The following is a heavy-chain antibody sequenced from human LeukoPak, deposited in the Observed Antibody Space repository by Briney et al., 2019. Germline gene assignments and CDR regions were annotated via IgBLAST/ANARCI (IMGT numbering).Heavy chain of an antibody. V-gene: IGHV6-1*01. D-gene: IGHD4-17*01. J-gene: IGHJ4*02. Sequence: SLTLSLTCAISGDSVSSKNGAWNWIRQSPSRGLEWLGRIYYRSKWYNDYAVSVKSRITITPDTSKNQFSLQLNSVTPEDTAVYYCARDRDDYGDYYFDYWGQGTLVTVSS. CDR1: GDSVSSKNGA. CDR3: ARDRDDYGDYYFDY. CDR2: IYYRSKWYN.